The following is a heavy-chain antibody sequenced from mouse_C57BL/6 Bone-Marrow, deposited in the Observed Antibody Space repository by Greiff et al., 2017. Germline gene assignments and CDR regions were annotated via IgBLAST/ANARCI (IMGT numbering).Heavy chain of an antibody. Sequence: VQLQQSGAELARPGASVKLSCKASGYTFTSYGISWVKQRTGQGLEWIGEIYPRSGNTYYNEKFKGKATLTADKSSSTAYMELRSLTSEDSAVYFCARSYSTYFWFAYWGQGTLVTVSA. V-gene: IGHV1-81*01. CDR3: ARSYSTYFWFAY. CDR1: GYTFTSYG. J-gene: IGHJ3*01. CDR2: IYPRSGNT. D-gene: IGHD2-5*01.